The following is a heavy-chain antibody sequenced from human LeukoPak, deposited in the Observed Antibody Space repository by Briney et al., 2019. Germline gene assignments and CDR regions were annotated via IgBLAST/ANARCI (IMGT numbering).Heavy chain of an antibody. Sequence: EASVKVSCKASGYTFTGYYMHWVRQAPGQGLEWMGWISAYNGNTNYAQKLQGRVTMTTDTSTSTAYMELSSLRSEDTAVYYCASHKDCSSTSCSKKSPYYFDYWGQGTLVTVSS. CDR2: ISAYNGNT. D-gene: IGHD2-2*01. V-gene: IGHV1-18*04. CDR1: GYTFTGYY. J-gene: IGHJ4*02. CDR3: ASHKDCSSTSCSKKSPYYFDY.